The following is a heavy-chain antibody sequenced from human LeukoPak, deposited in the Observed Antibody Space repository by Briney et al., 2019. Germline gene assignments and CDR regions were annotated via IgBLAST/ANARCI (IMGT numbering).Heavy chain of an antibody. CDR1: GGSISSYY. J-gene: IGHJ6*02. CDR2: IYTSGSN. Sequence: SETLSLTCTVSGGSISSYYWSWLRQPAGKGLEWIGRIYTSGSNNYNPSLKSRVTMSVDTSKNQFSLKLSSVTAADTAVYYCARGGQYCSGSYYTYYCYGMDVWGQGTTVTVSS. V-gene: IGHV4-4*07. CDR3: ARGGQYCSGSYYTYYCYGMDV. D-gene: IGHD3-10*01.